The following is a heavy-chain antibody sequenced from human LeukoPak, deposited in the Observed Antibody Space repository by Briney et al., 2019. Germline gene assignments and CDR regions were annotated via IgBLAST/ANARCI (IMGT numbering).Heavy chain of an antibody. J-gene: IGHJ4*02. V-gene: IGHV4-39*01. CDR3: ARQVVVVPAASFDY. CDR2: IYYSGST. CDR1: GGSISSSSYY. Sequence: PSETLSLTCTVSGGSISSSSYYWGWIRQPPGKGLEWIGSIYYSGSTYYNPSLKSRVTISVDTSKNQFSLKLSSVTAADTAVYYCARQVVVVPAASFDYWGQGTLVTVSS. D-gene: IGHD2-2*01.